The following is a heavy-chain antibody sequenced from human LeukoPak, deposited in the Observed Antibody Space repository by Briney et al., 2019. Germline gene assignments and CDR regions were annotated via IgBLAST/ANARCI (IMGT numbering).Heavy chain of an antibody. Sequence: SVKVSCKASGGTFSSYAISWMRQAPGQGLEWMGGIIPIFGTANYAQKFQGRVTITADESTSTAYMELSSLRSEDTAVYYCARDTGFYDFWSGYPSDDYYYYGMDVWGQGTTVTVSS. J-gene: IGHJ6*02. CDR2: IIPIFGTA. V-gene: IGHV1-69*13. CDR3: ARDTGFYDFWSGYPSDDYYYYGMDV. D-gene: IGHD3-3*01. CDR1: GGTFSSYA.